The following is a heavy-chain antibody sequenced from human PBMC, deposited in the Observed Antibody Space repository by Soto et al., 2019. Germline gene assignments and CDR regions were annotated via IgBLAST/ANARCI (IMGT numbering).Heavy chain of an antibody. Sequence: PGGSLRLSCAASGFTFSDYNMDWVRQAPGRGLEWVGRTRNEANSYTTEYAAAVKGRFFISRDDSKNSLYLQRNNLQTEDTAVYYCARGKSGGYPSFEYWGQGTLVTVAS. J-gene: IGHJ4*02. D-gene: IGHD5-12*01. CDR1: GFTFSDYN. CDR2: TRNEANSYTT. V-gene: IGHV3-72*01. CDR3: ARGKSGGYPSFEY.